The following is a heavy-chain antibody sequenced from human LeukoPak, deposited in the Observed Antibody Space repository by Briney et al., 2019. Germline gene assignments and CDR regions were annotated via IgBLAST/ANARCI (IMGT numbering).Heavy chain of an antibody. D-gene: IGHD2-15*01. CDR2: MNPNSGNT. J-gene: IGHJ4*02. CDR1: GYTFTSYD. CDR3: ASLGPDAVVGSYFDY. Sequence: ASVKVSCKASGYTFTSYDINWVRQATGQGLEWMGWMNPNSGNTGYAQKFRGRVTMTRNTSISTAYMELSSLRSEDTAVYYCASLGPDAVVGSYFDYWGQGTLVTVSS. V-gene: IGHV1-8*01.